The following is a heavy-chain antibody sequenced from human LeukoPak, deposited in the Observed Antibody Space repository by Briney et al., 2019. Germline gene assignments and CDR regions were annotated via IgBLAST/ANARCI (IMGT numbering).Heavy chain of an antibody. CDR1: GGSISSSSYY. CDR2: IYYSGST. D-gene: IGHD3-10*01. Sequence: PSETLSLTCTVSGGSISSSSYYWGWIRQPPGKGLEWIGSIYYSGSTYYNPSLKSRVTISVDTSKNQFSLKLSSVTPADTAVYYCARGGYYGLGNGFRFDPWGQGTLVTVSS. J-gene: IGHJ5*02. CDR3: ARGGYYGLGNGFRFDP. V-gene: IGHV4-39*07.